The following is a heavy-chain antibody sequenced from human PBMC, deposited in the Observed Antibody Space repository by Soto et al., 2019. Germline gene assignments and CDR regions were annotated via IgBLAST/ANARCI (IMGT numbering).Heavy chain of an antibody. V-gene: IGHV1-69*12. J-gene: IGHJ2*01. D-gene: IGHD5-12*01. Sequence: QVQLVQSGAEVKKPGSSVTVSCKASGGTFSSYTISWVRQAPVQGLEWMGGIIPIFGTANYAQKFQGRVTITADESTSTAYMELSRLRSEDTAVYYCARGNQRWLQLWYFDLWGRGTLVTVSS. CDR2: IIPIFGTA. CDR1: GGTFSSYT. CDR3: ARGNQRWLQLWYFDL.